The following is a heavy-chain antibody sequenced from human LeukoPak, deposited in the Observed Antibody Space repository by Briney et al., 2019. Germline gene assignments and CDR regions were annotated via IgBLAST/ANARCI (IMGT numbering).Heavy chain of an antibody. V-gene: IGHV4-31*03. Sequence: SQTLSLTCTVSGGSISSGGYYWSWIRQHPGKGLEWIGYIYYSGSTYYNPSLKSRVTISVDTSKNQFSLKLSSVTAADTAVYYCARAGSGYSSGWSADYWGQGTLVTVSS. D-gene: IGHD6-19*01. J-gene: IGHJ4*02. CDR2: IYYSGST. CDR3: ARAGSGYSSGWSADY. CDR1: GGSISSGGYY.